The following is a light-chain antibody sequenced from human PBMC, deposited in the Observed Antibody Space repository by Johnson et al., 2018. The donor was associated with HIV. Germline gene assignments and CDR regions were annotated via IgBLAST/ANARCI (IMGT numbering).Light chain of an antibody. J-gene: IGLJ1*01. CDR3: GTWDTSLSPGGV. CDR2: DNN. CDR1: SSNIGNNY. Sequence: QSVLTQPPSVSAAPGQKVTISCSGSSSNIGNNYVSWYQQIPGTAPKLLIYDNNKRPSGIPDRFSGSKSCTSATLGITGLQTGDEADYYCGTWDTSLSPGGVFGSGTKVTVL. V-gene: IGLV1-51*01.